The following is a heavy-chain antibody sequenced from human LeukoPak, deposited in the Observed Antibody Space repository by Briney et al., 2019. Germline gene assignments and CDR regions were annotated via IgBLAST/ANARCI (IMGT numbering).Heavy chain of an antibody. CDR3: ARAPFATKGYYQNPIRFDA. CDR1: GFTLGNSY. D-gene: IGHD3-22*01. CDR2: ISHSGGTI. V-gene: IGHV3-11*01. J-gene: IGHJ5*02. Sequence: GGSLRLSCAASGFTLGNSYMSWLRQAPGNGLQWVSYISHSGGTIHYADSVKGRFTISRDNAKNSLYLQMDSPRAEDTAVYFCARAPFATKGYYQNPIRFDAWGQGTLVTVSS.